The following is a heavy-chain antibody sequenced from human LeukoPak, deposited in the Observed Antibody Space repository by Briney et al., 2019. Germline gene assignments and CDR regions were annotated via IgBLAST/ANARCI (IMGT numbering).Heavy chain of an antibody. D-gene: IGHD3-22*01. Sequence: AGGSLRLSCAASGFTFSNYAMGWVRQTPGKGLEWVSAISGNGGGTYYADSVRGRFTISRDNSKNTLYLQMKSLRAEDTAVYYCAKATKVIVVDNYFDCWGQGTLVTVSS. CDR3: AKATKVIVVDNYFDC. CDR2: ISGNGGGT. J-gene: IGHJ4*02. CDR1: GFTFSNYA. V-gene: IGHV3-23*01.